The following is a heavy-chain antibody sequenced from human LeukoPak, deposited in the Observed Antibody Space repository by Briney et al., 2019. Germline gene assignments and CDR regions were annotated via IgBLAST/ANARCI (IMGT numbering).Heavy chain of an antibody. J-gene: IGHJ4*02. CDR1: GGTFSSYA. Sequence: GSSVKVSCKASGGTFSSYAISWVRQAPGQGLEWMGGIIPIFGTANYAQKFQGRVTITADESTSTAYIELSSLRSEDTAVYYCARDQPMVRGVHPLDYWGQGTLVTVSS. V-gene: IGHV1-69*01. CDR3: ARDQPMVRGVHPLDY. CDR2: IIPIFGTA. D-gene: IGHD3-10*01.